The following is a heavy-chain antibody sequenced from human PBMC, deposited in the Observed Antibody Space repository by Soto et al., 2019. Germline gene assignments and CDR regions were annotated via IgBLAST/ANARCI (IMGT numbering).Heavy chain of an antibody. D-gene: IGHD2-15*01. CDR2: IYYSGST. CDR3: ARLYCSGGSCYRPYYYYGMDV. CDR1: GGSISSGDYY. J-gene: IGHJ6*02. V-gene: IGHV4-30-4*01. Sequence: QVQLQESGPGLVKPSQTLSLTCTVSGGSISSGDYYWSWIRQPPGKGLEWIGYIYYSGSTYYNPSLKSRVTISVDPSKNQFSLKLSSVTAADTAVYYCARLYCSGGSCYRPYYYYGMDVWGQGTTVTVSS.